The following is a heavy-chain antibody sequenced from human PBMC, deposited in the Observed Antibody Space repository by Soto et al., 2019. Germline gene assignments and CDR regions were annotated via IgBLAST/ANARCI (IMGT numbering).Heavy chain of an antibody. D-gene: IGHD1-1*01. V-gene: IGHV1-8*02. CDR1: GYTFTGHY. J-gene: IGHJ4*02. Sequence: ASLKVSCKASGYTFTGHYMRWVRQATGQGLEWMGWMNPNTGNSAYAQKFQGRVTVTSDTSINTVHMELSSLRSEDTAVYYCARRAETNGWNGFGADKYYFDFWGQGTLVTVSS. CDR3: ARRAETNGWNGFGADKYYFDF. CDR2: MNPNTGNS.